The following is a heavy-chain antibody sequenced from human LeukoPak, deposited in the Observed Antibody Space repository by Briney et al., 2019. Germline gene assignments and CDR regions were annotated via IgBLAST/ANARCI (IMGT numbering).Heavy chain of an antibody. CDR2: IYPGDSDT. CDR1: GYSFTTYW. Sequence: GESLKISCKGSGYSFTTYWIGWVRQMPGKGLEWMGIIYPGDSDTRYSPSFQGQVTISADKSINTAYLQWSSLKASDTAMYYCAFSLGDGSGSSFNWFDSWGQGTLVTVSS. J-gene: IGHJ5*01. D-gene: IGHD3-10*01. V-gene: IGHV5-51*01. CDR3: AFSLGDGSGSSFNWFDS.